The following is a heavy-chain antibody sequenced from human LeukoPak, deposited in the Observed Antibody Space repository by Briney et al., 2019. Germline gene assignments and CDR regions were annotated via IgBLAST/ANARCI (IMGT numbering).Heavy chain of an antibody. CDR2: ISSSSSYI. D-gene: IGHD5-18*01. CDR1: RLTFSSYS. V-gene: IGHV3-21*01. CDR3: ARGGSRVETLMVLGY. Sequence: GGSLRLSCAASRLTFSSYSMNWVRQAPGKGLEWVSSISSSSSYIYYADSVKGRFTISRDNAKNSLYLQMNSLRAEDTAVYFCARGGSRVETLMVLGYWGQGTPVTVSS. J-gene: IGHJ4*02.